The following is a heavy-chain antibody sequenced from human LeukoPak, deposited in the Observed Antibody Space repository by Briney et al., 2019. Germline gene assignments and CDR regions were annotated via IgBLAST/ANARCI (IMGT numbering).Heavy chain of an antibody. Sequence: SETLSLTCTVSGGSISSGDYYWSWIRQPPGKGLEWIGYIYYSGSTYYNPSLKSRVTISVDTSKNQFSLKLSSVTAADAAVYYCARAKLSGYPHYYYYYYMDVWSKGTTVTVSS. D-gene: IGHD5-12*01. CDR1: GGSISSGDYY. V-gene: IGHV4-30-4*08. J-gene: IGHJ6*03. CDR2: IYYSGST. CDR3: ARAKLSGYPHYYYYYYMDV.